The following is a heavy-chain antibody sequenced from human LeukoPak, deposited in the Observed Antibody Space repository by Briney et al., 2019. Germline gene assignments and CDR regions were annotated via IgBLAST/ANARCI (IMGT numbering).Heavy chain of an antibody. J-gene: IGHJ3*02. V-gene: IGHV5-51*01. CDR2: IYPGDSDT. D-gene: IGHD1-26*01. Sequence: GGSLQISCKGSGSSFTSYWIGWVRQLPGKGLEWMGIIYPGDSDTRYSPSFQGQVTISADKSISTAYLQWSSLKASDTAMYYCARITWEGGAFDIWGQGTMVTVSS. CDR3: ARITWEGGAFDI. CDR1: GSSFTSYW.